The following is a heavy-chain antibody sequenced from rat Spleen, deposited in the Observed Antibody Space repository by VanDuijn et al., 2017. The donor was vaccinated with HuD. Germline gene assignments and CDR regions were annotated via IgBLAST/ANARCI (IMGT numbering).Heavy chain of an antibody. D-gene: IGHD1-4*01. J-gene: IGHJ2*01. CDR3: AREAGLPFHYFDY. Sequence: EVQLVESDGGLVQPGRSLELSCAASGFTFSDYYMVWVRQAPTKGLEWVTTISYDGSSTYYRDSVKGRFTISRDNAKTTLYLQMDSLRSEDTATYFCAREAGLPFHYFDYWGQGVMVTVSS. V-gene: IGHV5-7*01. CDR2: ISYDGSST. CDR1: GFTFSDYY.